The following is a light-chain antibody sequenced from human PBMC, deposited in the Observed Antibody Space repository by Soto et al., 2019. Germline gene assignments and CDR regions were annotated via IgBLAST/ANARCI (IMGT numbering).Light chain of an antibody. CDR3: QKFSSYQLN. V-gene: IGKV3-20*01. CDR2: GAY. Sequence: EILLMRSPGTLSLSPVEIATLSCSSSQTLRRTYIAWYQQKPGQAPRVLIYGAYKRATGIQARFSGSGSGTDFTLTIRRMEPEDFAVYYCQKFSSYQLNFGGGNKVDIK. J-gene: IGKJ4*01. CDR1: QTLRRTY.